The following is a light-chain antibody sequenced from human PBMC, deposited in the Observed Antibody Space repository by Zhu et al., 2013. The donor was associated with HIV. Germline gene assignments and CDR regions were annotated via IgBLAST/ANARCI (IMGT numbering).Light chain of an antibody. J-gene: IGLJ3*02. CDR1: SSNLGASYD. CDR3: CSYAGSSTWV. V-gene: IGLV1-40*01. CDR2: GDN. Sequence: QSVLTQPPSVSGAPGQRVTISCTGSSSNLGASYDVHWYQQLPGAAPKLLIYGDNNRPSGVPDRFSGSKSGNTASLTISGLQAEDEADYYYCSYAGSSTWVFGGGTKLTVL.